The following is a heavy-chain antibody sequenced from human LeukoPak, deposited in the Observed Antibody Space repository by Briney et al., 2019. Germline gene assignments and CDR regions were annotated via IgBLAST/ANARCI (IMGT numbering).Heavy chain of an antibody. J-gene: IGHJ6*02. CDR1: GYTFTSYD. Sequence: ASVKVSCKASGYTFTSYDINWVRQATGQGLEWMGWMNPNSGNTGYAQKFQGRVTMTRNTSISTAYMELSSLRSEDTAVYYCALSHYGDYYYYYGMDVWGQGTTVTVSS. CDR2: MNPNSGNT. CDR3: ALSHYGDYYYYYGMDV. V-gene: IGHV1-8*01. D-gene: IGHD4-17*01.